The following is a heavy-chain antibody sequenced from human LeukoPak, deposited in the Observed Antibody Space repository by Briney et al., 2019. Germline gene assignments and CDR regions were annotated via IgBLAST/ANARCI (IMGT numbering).Heavy chain of an antibody. CDR1: GFTFSSYG. D-gene: IGHD4-17*01. J-gene: IGHJ4*02. CDR2: IWYDGSNK. Sequence: PGGSLRLSCAASGFTFSSYGMHWVRQAPGKGLEWVAVIWYDGSNKYYADSAKGRFTISRDNSKNTLYLQMNSLRAEDTAVYYCAKMGTTVTSFDYWGQGTLVTVSS. CDR3: AKMGTTVTSFDY. V-gene: IGHV3-33*06.